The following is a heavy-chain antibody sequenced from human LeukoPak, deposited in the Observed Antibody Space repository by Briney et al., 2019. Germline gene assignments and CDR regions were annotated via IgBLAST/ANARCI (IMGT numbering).Heavy chain of an antibody. Sequence: GGSLRLSCAASGFTFSSYWMSWVRQAPGKGLEWVANIKQDGSEKYYVDSVKGRFTISRDNAKNSLYLQMNSLRAEDTAVYYCARGGTGYSSSWYGWGQGTLVTVSS. V-gene: IGHV3-7*01. D-gene: IGHD6-13*01. J-gene: IGHJ4*02. CDR3: ARGGTGYSSSWYG. CDR2: IKQDGSEK. CDR1: GFTFSSYW.